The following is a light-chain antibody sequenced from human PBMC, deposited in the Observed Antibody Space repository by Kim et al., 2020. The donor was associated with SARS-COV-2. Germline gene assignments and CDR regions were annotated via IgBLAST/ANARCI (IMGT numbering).Light chain of an antibody. CDR3: QQYNNWPPYT. V-gene: IGKV3-15*01. J-gene: IGKJ2*01. CDR2: GAS. CDR1: QSVSSN. Sequence: VSPGERATLPCRASQSVSSNLAWYQQKPGQPPRLLIYGASTRAPGIPARFSGSGSGTEFTLTISSLQSEDFAIYYCQQYNNWPPYTFSQGTKLEIK.